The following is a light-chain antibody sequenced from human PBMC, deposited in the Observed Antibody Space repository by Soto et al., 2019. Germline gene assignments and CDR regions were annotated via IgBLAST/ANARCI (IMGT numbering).Light chain of an antibody. J-gene: IGLJ1*01. V-gene: IGLV2-14*01. CDR3: SSYTSSSTYV. CDR1: SSDVGGYNY. CDR2: EVS. Sequence: QSVLTQPASVSGSPGQSITISCTGTSSDVGGYNYVSWYQQHPGKAPKLMIYEVSNRPSGVSNRFSGSNSGNTASLTISGLQAEDDADYYCSSYTSSSTYVFGTGTKLTVL.